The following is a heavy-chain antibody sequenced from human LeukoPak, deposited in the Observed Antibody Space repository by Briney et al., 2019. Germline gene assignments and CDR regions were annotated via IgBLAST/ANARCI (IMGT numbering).Heavy chain of an antibody. V-gene: IGHV3-21*01. CDR1: GFTFSSYA. CDR2: ISSSSSYI. CDR3: ARGYSSSWYVGYFDY. D-gene: IGHD6-13*01. J-gene: IGHJ4*02. Sequence: GGSLRLSCAASGFTFSSYAVSWVRQAPGKGLEWVSSISSSSSYIYYADSVKGRFTISRDNAKNSLYLQMNSLRAEDTAVYYCARGYSSSWYVGYFDYWGQGTLVTVSS.